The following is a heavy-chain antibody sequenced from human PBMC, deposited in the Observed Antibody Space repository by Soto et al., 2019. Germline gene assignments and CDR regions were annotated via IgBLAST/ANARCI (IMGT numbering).Heavy chain of an antibody. CDR1: GGSISSGGYY. Sequence: SETLSLTCTVSGGSISSGGYYWSWIRQHPGKGLEWIGYIYYSGSTYYNPSLKSRVTISVDTSKNQFSLKLSSVTAADTAVYYCARETVEMATIGWIFWGQGTLVTVSS. CDR3: ARETVEMATIGWIF. CDR2: IYYSGST. V-gene: IGHV4-31*03. D-gene: IGHD5-12*01. J-gene: IGHJ4*02.